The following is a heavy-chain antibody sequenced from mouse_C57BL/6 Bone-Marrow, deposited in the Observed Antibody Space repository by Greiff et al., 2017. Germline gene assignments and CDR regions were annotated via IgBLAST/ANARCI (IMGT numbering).Heavy chain of an antibody. J-gene: IGHJ2*01. CDR3: TTGTSSPDY. CDR1: GFNIKDDY. Sequence: VQLQQSGAELVRPGASVKLSCTASGFNIKDDYMHWVKQRPEQGLEWIGWIDPENGDTEYASKFQGKATITADTSSDPAYLQLSSLTSEDTAVYYCTTGTSSPDYWGQGTTLTVSS. D-gene: IGHD1-1*01. CDR2: IDPENGDT. V-gene: IGHV14-4*01.